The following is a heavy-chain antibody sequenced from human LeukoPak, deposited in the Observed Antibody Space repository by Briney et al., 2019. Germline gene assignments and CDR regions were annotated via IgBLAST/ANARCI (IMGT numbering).Heavy chain of an antibody. V-gene: IGHV3-49*04. CDR2: TRNRAYGGTT. CDR3: LRHHSR. Sequence: PGRSLRLSCTGSGFTFGDNAMSWVRQAPGKGLEWVGFTRNRAYGGTTEYAASVKGRFTISRDDSKSIAYLQMNSLKTEDTAVYYCLRHHSRWGQGTLVTVSS. D-gene: IGHD6-13*01. J-gene: IGHJ4*02. CDR1: GFTFGDNA.